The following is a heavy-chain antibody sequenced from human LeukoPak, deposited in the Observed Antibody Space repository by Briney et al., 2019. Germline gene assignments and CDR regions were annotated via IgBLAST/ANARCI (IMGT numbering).Heavy chain of an antibody. CDR1: GGSISSGGYY. CDR3: ARDVMGLYYYGSGTTPTKKYYYYGMDV. D-gene: IGHD3-10*01. CDR2: IYYSGST. Sequence: SSETLSLTCTVSGGSISSGGYYWSWIRQHPGKGLEWIGYIYYSGSTYYNLSLKSRVTISVDTSKNQFSLKLSSVTAADTAVYYCARDVMGLYYYGSGTTPTKKYYYYGMDVWGKGTTVTVSS. V-gene: IGHV4-31*03. J-gene: IGHJ6*04.